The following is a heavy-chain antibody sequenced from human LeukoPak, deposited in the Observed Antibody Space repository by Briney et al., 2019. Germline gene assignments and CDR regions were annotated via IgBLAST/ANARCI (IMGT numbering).Heavy chain of an antibody. CDR3: AKDSSHVSGNYDYLDY. Sequence: GGSLRLSCAATGLIFSNFAMSWVRQAPGEGLEWVSVISGSGGNTYYADSVKGRFTISRDNSKNTLDLQMNSLRADDTAVYYCAKDSSHVSGNYDYLDYWGQGALVTVSS. D-gene: IGHD1-26*01. J-gene: IGHJ4*02. CDR2: ISGSGGNT. V-gene: IGHV3-23*01. CDR1: GLIFSNFA.